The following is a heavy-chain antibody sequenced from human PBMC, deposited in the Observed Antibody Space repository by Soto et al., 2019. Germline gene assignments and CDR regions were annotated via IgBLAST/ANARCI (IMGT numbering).Heavy chain of an antibody. J-gene: IGHJ6*02. Sequence: PSETLSLTCAVYGGSFSCYYWSWIRQPPGKGLEWIGEINHSRSTNYNPSLKSRVTISVDTSKNQFSLTLSSVTAADTAVYYCARDALYSSGWSGQHYGMDFWGQGTTVTVSS. CDR2: INHSRST. V-gene: IGHV4-34*01. CDR3: ARDALYSSGWSGQHYGMDF. D-gene: IGHD6-19*01. CDR1: GGSFSCYY.